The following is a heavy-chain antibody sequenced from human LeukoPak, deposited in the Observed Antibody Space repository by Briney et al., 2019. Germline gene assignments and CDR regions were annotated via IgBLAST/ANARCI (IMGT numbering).Heavy chain of an antibody. J-gene: IGHJ6*03. D-gene: IGHD3-16*02. CDR3: VRHYRPPQDSRAAKPTGYYYYYMDV. V-gene: IGHV5-51*01. CDR1: GYTFPIYW. CDR2: IYPSDSHP. Sequence: GESLKISCQGSGYTFPIYWIGWVRQTPGKGLERMGIIYPSDSHPIYRPSFQGQVTVSADKSISIAYLQWSSLKASDTAIYYCVRHYRPPQDSRAAKPTGYYYYYMDVWGTGTTVIVSS.